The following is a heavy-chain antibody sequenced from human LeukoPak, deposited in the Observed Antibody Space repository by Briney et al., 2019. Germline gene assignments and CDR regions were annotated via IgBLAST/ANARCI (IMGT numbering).Heavy chain of an antibody. V-gene: IGHV4-4*09. D-gene: IGHD3-10*01. J-gene: IGHJ4*02. CDR1: GGSISTYY. CDR2: IYTRGST. CDR3: ARSRGRKVTPFDY. Sequence: SETLSLTCTVSGGSISTYYWSWLRQPPGKGLEWLGYIYTRGSTDYNPSLKSRVTISLDTSNNQFSLNLNSVTAADTAVYYCARSRGRKVTPFDYWGQGILVTVSS.